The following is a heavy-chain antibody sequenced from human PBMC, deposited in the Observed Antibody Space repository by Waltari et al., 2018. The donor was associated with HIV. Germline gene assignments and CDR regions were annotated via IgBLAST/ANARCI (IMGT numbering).Heavy chain of an antibody. J-gene: IGHJ4*02. CDR2: ILDTGTT. CDR1: GESVAGGRFR. D-gene: IGHD3-3*01. V-gene: IGHV4-61*01. Sequence: VQLHESGPGLVKSSETLSLTCTVSGESVAGGRFRWTVLRLSPRGGLEWLGNILDTGTTTFNPSLGGRVSMSVELSRSQFSLTLRSLTAADTATYYCAREGPNFSDKSGFQFAHRAFDLWGQGTKVIV. CDR3: AREGPNFSDKSGFQFAHRAFDL.